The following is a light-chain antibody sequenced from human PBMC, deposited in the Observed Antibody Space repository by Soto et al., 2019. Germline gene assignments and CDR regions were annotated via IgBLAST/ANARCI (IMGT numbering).Light chain of an antibody. J-gene: IGLJ1*01. CDR2: EVT. CDR1: SSDVGKYDR. CDR3: SSYTSSSRYV. Sequence: QSVLTQPPSVSGSPGQSVTISCTGTSSDVGKYDRVSWYQQPPGTAPKLIIYEVTNRPSGVPARFSGSKSGNTASLTISGLQAEDGAEYYCSSYTSSSRYVFGTGTKVTVL. V-gene: IGLV2-18*02.